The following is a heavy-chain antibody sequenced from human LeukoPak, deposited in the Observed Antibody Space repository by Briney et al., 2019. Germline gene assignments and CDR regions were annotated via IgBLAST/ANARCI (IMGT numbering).Heavy chain of an antibody. CDR3: ARDWGAHALRYFDWLRQGKGGYYFDY. CDR2: ISSSSSYI. J-gene: IGHJ4*02. Sequence: GGSLRLSCAASGFTFSSYSMNWVRQAPGKGLEWVSSISSSSSYIYYADSVKGRFTISRDNAKNSLYLQMNSLRSEDTAVYYCARDWGAHALRYFDWLRQGKGGYYFDYWGQGTLVTVSS. CDR1: GFTFSSYS. D-gene: IGHD3-9*01. V-gene: IGHV3-21*04.